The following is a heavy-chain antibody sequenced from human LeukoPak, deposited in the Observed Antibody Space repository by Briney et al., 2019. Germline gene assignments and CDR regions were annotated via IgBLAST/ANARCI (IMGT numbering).Heavy chain of an antibody. CDR2: INHSGST. D-gene: IGHD4-17*01. Sequence: SETLSLTCAVYGGSFSGYYWSWIRQPPGKGLEWIGEINHSGSTNYNPSLKSRVAISVDTSKNQFSLKLSSVTAADTAVYYCARAVTTPHDYWGQGTLVTVSS. CDR3: ARAVTTPHDY. V-gene: IGHV4-34*01. J-gene: IGHJ4*02. CDR1: GGSFSGYY.